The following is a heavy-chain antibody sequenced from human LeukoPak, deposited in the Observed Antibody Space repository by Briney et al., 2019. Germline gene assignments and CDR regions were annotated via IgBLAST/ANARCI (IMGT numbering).Heavy chain of an antibody. CDR2: IYYSGST. V-gene: IGHV4-39*01. J-gene: IGHJ4*02. CDR3: ARLRGEGSSCCGRWAFDY. Sequence: PSETLSLTCSVSGADFWGWIRQPPGEGLEWIGTIYYSGSTNYNPSPKSRVTISVDTSKKQFSLKLTSVTAADTAVYYCARLRGEGSSCCGRWAFDYWGQGILVTVSS. D-gene: IGHD6-13*01. CDR1: GADF.